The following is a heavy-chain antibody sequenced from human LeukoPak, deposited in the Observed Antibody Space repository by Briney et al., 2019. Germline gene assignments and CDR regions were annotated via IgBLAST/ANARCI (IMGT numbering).Heavy chain of an antibody. CDR2: ITSSSSHI. Sequence: GGSLRLSCAASGISFSDYSMSWVRQAPGKGLEWVSSITSSSSHIYYADSVKGRFAISRDNAKNSVYLQMNSLRVEDTAVYYCARDEYYYGSGSYYKVTNWFDSWGQGTLVTVS. J-gene: IGHJ5*01. CDR1: GISFSDYS. D-gene: IGHD3-10*01. V-gene: IGHV3-21*01. CDR3: ARDEYYYGSGSYYKVTNWFDS.